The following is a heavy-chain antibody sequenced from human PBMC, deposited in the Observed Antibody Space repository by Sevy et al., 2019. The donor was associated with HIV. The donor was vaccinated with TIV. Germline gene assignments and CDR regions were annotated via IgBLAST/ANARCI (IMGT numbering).Heavy chain of an antibody. CDR1: GGSISSSSYY. D-gene: IGHD3-10*01. CDR2: IYYSGST. Sequence: PETLSLTCTVSGGSISSSSYYWGWIRQPPGNGLEWIGSIYYSGSTYYNPSLKSRVTISVDTSKNQFSLKLSSVTAADTAVYYCARPGITMVRGRDAFDIWGQGTMVTVSS. V-gene: IGHV4-39*01. J-gene: IGHJ3*02. CDR3: ARPGITMVRGRDAFDI.